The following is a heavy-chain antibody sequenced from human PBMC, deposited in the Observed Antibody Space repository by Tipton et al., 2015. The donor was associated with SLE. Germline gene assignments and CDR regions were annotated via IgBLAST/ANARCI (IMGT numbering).Heavy chain of an antibody. CDR3: TRQYSSSYYSDY. D-gene: IGHD6-6*01. V-gene: IGHV4-34*01. CDR2: INHGGST. CDR1: GGSFSVYC. Sequence: TLSLTCAVYGGSFSVYCWTWVRQPPGKGLEWIGEINHGGSTNYNPSLKGRVTVSVDTPKNQFSLRLTSVTVADTAIYYCTRQYSSSYYSDYWSQGSLVTVSS. J-gene: IGHJ4*02.